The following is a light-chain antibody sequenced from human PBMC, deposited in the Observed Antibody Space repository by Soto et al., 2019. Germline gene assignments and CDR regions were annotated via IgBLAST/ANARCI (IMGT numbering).Light chain of an antibody. V-gene: IGLV1-44*01. Sequence: QSVLTQPPSASGTPGQRVTISCSGSSSNIGSNRVNWYQQVPGTAPKLLIYYNNQRPSGVPDRFSGSRSGTSASLAISGLQSEDEADYYCAALDDSLNGVVFGGGTKLTVL. CDR1: SSNIGSNR. CDR2: YNN. CDR3: AALDDSLNGVV. J-gene: IGLJ3*02.